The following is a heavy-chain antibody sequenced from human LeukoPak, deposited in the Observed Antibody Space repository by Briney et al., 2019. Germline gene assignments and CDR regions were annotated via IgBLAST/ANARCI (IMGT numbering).Heavy chain of an antibody. Sequence: ASVKVSCKASGYSFTNYGISWVRQAPGQGLEWMGWISAYNGNTKLAQKVQGRVILTTDTSTSTACMELRSLRSDDTAVYYCARSLTGGDYIDSWGQGTLVTVSS. D-gene: IGHD3-10*01. CDR3: ARSLTGGDYIDS. V-gene: IGHV1-18*01. CDR1: GYSFTNYG. J-gene: IGHJ4*02. CDR2: ISAYNGNT.